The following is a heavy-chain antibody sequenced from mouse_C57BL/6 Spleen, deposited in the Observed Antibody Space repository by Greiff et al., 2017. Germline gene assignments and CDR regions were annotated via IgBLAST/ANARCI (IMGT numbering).Heavy chain of an antibody. CDR2: ISSGGDYI. D-gene: IGHD1-1*01. CDR1: GFTFSSYA. J-gene: IGHJ2*01. Sequence: EVKLVESGEGLVKPGGSLKLSCAASGFTFSSYAMSWVRQTPEKRLEWVAYISSGGDYIYYADTVKGRFTISRDNARNTLYLQMSSLKSEDTAMYYCTRDLRPGAFDYWGQGTTLTVSS. V-gene: IGHV5-9-1*02. CDR3: TRDLRPGAFDY.